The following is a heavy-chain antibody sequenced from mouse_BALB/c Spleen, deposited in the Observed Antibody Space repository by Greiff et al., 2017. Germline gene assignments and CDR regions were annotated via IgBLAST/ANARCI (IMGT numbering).Heavy chain of an antibody. CDR1: GFTFSSYT. D-gene: IGHD4-1*01. J-gene: IGHJ4*01. CDR2: ISNGGGST. V-gene: IGHV5-12-2*01. CDR3: ASVANGDDAMEY. Sequence: EVMLVESGGGLVQPGGSLKLSCAASGFTFSSYTMSWVRQTPEKRLEWVAYISNGGGSTYYPDTVKGRFTISRDNAKNTLYLQMSSLKSEDTAMYYCASVANGDDAMEYWGQGTAVSVAS.